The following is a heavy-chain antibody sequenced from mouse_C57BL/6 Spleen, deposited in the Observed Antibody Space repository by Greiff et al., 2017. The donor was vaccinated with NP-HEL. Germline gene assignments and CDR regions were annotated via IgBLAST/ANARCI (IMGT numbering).Heavy chain of an antibody. J-gene: IGHJ1*03. CDR3: TKPHDGSRRDWYFDV. V-gene: IGHV1-15*01. CDR2: IDPETGGT. CDR1: GYTFTDYE. D-gene: IGHD1-1*01. Sequence: QVQLKQSGAELVRPGASVTLSCKASGYTFTDYEMHWVKQTPVHGLEWIGAIDPETGGTAYNQKFKGKAILTADKSSSTAYMELRSLTSEDSAVYYCTKPHDGSRRDWYFDVWGTGTTVTVSS.